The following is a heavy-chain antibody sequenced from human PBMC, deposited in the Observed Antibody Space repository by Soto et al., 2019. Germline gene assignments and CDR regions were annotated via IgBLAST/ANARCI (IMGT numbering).Heavy chain of an antibody. D-gene: IGHD6-6*01. CDR2: ISYDGSNK. V-gene: IGHV3-30*03. CDR1: GFTFSSYG. Sequence: QVQLVESGGGVVQPGRSLRLSCAASGFTFSSYGMHWVRQAPGKGLEWVAVISYDGSNKDYADSVKGRFTISRDNSNNTLYLQMNSLRAEDTAVYYCTTLSSSETLDYWGQGPLVTVSS. J-gene: IGHJ4*02. CDR3: TTLSSSETLDY.